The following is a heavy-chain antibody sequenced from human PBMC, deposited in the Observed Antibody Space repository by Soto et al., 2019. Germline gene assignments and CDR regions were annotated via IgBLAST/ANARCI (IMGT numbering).Heavy chain of an antibody. V-gene: IGHV4-30-4*01. CDR1: GGSISSGDYY. D-gene: IGHD3-22*01. Sequence: SEILSLTCTVSGGSISSGDYYLSWIRQPPGKGLEWIGYIYYSGSTYYNPSLKSRVTISVDTSKNQFSLKLSSVTAADTAVYYCARGTAANYYDSSGYSDYWGQGTLVTVSS. CDR3: ARGTAANYYDSSGYSDY. CDR2: IYYSGST. J-gene: IGHJ4*02.